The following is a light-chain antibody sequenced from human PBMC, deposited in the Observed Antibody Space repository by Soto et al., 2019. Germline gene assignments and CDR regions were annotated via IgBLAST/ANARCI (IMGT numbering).Light chain of an antibody. Sequence: SYELTQPPSVSVSPGQTARITCSGAALPKQYAYWYQQKPGQAPVLVIYKDSERPSGIPERFSGSSSGTTVTLTISGVQAEDEADYYCQSADSSGTYRVFGTVTKLTVL. J-gene: IGLJ1*01. V-gene: IGLV3-25*03. CDR1: ALPKQY. CDR3: QSADSSGTYRV. CDR2: KDS.